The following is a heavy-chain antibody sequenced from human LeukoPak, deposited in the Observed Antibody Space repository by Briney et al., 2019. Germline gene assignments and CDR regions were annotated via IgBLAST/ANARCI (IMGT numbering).Heavy chain of an antibody. V-gene: IGHV3-23*01. D-gene: IGHD5-18*01. J-gene: IGHJ4*02. CDR3: ARVRNAYSHENYFDY. CDR1: GFTFSSYA. Sequence: GGSLRLSCAASGFTFSSYAMSWVRQAPGKGLEWVSAISGSGGSTYYADSVKGRFTISRDNAKDSLYLQMNSLGAEDTAVYYCARVRNAYSHENYFDYWGQGTLVTVSS. CDR2: ISGSGGST.